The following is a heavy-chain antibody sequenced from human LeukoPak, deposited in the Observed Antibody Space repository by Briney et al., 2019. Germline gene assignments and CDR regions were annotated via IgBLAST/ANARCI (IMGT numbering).Heavy chain of an antibody. CDR3: ARAGGFGELLSHFDY. V-gene: IGHV4-59*01. J-gene: IGHJ4*02. D-gene: IGHD3-10*01. CDR2: IYYSGST. CDR1: GGSISSYY. Sequence: SETPSLTCTVSGGSISSYYWSWIRQPPGKGLEWIGYIYYSGSTNYNPSLKSRVTISVDTSKNQFSLKLSSVTAADTAVYYCARAGGFGELLSHFDYWGQGTLVTVSS.